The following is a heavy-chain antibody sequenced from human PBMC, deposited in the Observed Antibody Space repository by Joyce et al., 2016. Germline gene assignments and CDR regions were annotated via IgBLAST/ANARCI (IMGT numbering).Heavy chain of an antibody. CDR1: GGSFSGYY. J-gene: IGHJ6*02. Sequence: QVQLQQWGAGLLKPSETLSLTCAVYGGSFSGYYWTFIRQPPGKGLAWIGEINGGGITNYMPSIKSRVTILLDTSKNQFSLKLTSVTAADTAVYYCARGRGYTTSVRRRGMDVWGQGTTVTVSS. V-gene: IGHV4-34*01. CDR2: INGGGIT. CDR3: ARGRGYTTSVRRRGMDV. D-gene: IGHD6-13*01.